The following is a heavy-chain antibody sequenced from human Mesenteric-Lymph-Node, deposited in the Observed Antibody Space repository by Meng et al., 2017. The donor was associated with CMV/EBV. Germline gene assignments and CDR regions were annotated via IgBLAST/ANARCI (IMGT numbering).Heavy chain of an antibody. CDR2: INWNGGST. J-gene: IGHJ6*02. Sequence: GGSLRLSCAASGFTFSSYEMNWVRQAPGKGLEWVSGINWNGGSTGYADSVKGRFTISRDNAKNSLYLQMNSLRAEDTALYYCARSGTYGMDVWGQGTTVTVSS. CDR3: ARSGTYGMDV. D-gene: IGHD1-14*01. CDR1: GFTFSSYE. V-gene: IGHV3-20*04.